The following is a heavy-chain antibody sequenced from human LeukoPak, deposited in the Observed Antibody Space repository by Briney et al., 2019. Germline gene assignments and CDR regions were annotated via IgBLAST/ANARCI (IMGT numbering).Heavy chain of an antibody. V-gene: IGHV3-33*01. J-gene: IGHJ4*02. Sequence: GGSLRLSCAASGFTFSSYGVHWVRQAPGKGLEWVAVIWYDGSNKYYADSVKGRFTISRDNSKNTMYPQMNSLRAEDTAVYYCARVPSGTLNLDPYFDYWGQGTLVTVSS. CDR2: IWYDGSNK. D-gene: IGHD1-1*01. CDR3: ARVPSGTLNLDPYFDY. CDR1: GFTFSSYG.